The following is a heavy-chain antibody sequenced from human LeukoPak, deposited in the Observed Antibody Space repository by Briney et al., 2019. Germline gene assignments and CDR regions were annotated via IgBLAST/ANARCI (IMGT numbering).Heavy chain of an antibody. CDR2: INSDGSRT. D-gene: IGHD1-1*01. V-gene: IGHV3-74*01. Sequence: PGGSLRLSCAASGFTLSSYWMHWVRQVPGKGLMWVSRINSDGSRTNYADSVRGRFTVSRDNAKNTLYLQMNSLGDEDTALYYCARTSGFIGHWRDFDLWGQGTLVTVSS. CDR1: GFTLSSYW. CDR3: ARTSGFIGHWRDFDL. J-gene: IGHJ4*02.